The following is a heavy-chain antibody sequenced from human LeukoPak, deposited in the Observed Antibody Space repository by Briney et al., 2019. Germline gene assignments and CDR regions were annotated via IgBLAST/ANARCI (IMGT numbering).Heavy chain of an antibody. CDR2: INPNSGGT. CDR1: GYTFTGYY. Sequence: ASVKVSCKASGYTFTGYYMHWVRRAPGQGLEWMGWINPNSGGTSYVQKFQGRVTMTRETSISTAYMELSRLISDDTAVYYCARGKGMTMVQGVINYWGQGTLVTVSS. V-gene: IGHV1-2*02. D-gene: IGHD3-10*01. J-gene: IGHJ4*02. CDR3: ARGKGMTMVQGVINY.